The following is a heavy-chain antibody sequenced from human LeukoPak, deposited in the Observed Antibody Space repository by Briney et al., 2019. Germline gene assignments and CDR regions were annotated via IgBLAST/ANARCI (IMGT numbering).Heavy chain of an antibody. D-gene: IGHD3-9*01. CDR3: ARSRDILRYKYAMDV. CDR1: GFSVSSNH. CDR2: LYTDGTT. Sequence: GGSLRLSCAASGFSVSSNHMSWVRQAPGMGLEWVSLLYTDGTTHYADAVKGRFTISRDKSKNTLYLKMSSLRAEDTAVYHCARSRDILRYKYAMDVWGQGTTVTVSS. J-gene: IGHJ6*02. V-gene: IGHV3-53*01.